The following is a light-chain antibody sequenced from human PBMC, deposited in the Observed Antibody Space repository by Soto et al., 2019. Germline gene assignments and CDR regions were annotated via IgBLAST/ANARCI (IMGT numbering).Light chain of an antibody. V-gene: IGKV2-28*01. CDR1: ESLLQSDGNNC. Sequence: EIVMTQSPLSLPVTPGEPASISCRSSESLLQSDGNNCLEWYVQKPGQSPQLLIFLNSHRASGVPNRFSVSGAGTDFTIKSSRVEAEDVGVYYCMQTRQSPQTFGQGTKLEIK. J-gene: IGKJ2*01. CDR2: LNS. CDR3: MQTRQSPQT.